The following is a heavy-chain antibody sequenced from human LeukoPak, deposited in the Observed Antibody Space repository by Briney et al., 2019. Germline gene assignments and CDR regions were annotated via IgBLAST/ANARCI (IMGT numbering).Heavy chain of an antibody. CDR2: IYNGGST. V-gene: IGHV4-59*02. J-gene: IGHJ4*02. Sequence: SETLSLTCTVSGDSVSSRYWSWVRQSPGRGLEWIGYIYNGGSTSYNPSLESRVTISIDTPDNQVSLNLGSVTAADTAVYYCARGDGVVVIDYFDYWGQGTLVTVSS. CDR3: ARGDGVVVIDYFDY. CDR1: GDSVSSRY. D-gene: IGHD3-22*01.